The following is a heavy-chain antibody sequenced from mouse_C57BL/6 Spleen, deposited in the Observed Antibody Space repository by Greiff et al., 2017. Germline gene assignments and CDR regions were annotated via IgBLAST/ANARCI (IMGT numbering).Heavy chain of an antibody. J-gene: IGHJ2*01. Sequence: VQLQQPGAELVKPGASVKMSCKASGYTFTSYWITWVKQRPGQGLEWIGDIYPGSGSTNYNEKFKSKATLTVDTPSSTAYMQLSSLTSEDSAVYYCARGTAQATYFDHWGKGTTLTVPS. CDR3: ARGTAQATYFDH. V-gene: IGHV1-55*01. CDR1: GYTFTSYW. CDR2: IYPGSGST. D-gene: IGHD3-2*02.